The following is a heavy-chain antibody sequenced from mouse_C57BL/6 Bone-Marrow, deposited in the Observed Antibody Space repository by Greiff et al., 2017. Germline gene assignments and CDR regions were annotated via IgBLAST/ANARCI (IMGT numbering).Heavy chain of an antibody. Sequence: EVQLQQSGPELVKPGASVKISCKASGYSFTDYNMNWVKQSNGKSLEWIGVINPNYGTTSYNQKFKGKATLTVDQSSSTAYMQLNSLTSEDSAVYYCASIYYGNYLYARDYWGQGTSVTVSS. CDR2: INPNYGTT. D-gene: IGHD2-1*01. CDR1: GYSFTDYN. J-gene: IGHJ4*01. V-gene: IGHV1-39*01. CDR3: ASIYYGNYLYARDY.